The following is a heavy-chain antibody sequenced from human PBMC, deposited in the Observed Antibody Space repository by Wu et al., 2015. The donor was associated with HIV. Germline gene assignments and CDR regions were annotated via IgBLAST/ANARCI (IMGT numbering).Heavy chain of an antibody. CDR3: ARGVWFGDLEVRWFDP. D-gene: IGHD3-10*01. V-gene: IGHV1-8*01. Sequence: QVQLVQSGAEVKKPGASVKVSCKASGYTFTNYDINWVRQATGQGLEWMGWMNPNSGNTGYAQKFQGRVTMTRNTSISTAYMELSSLTSEDTAVYYCARGVWFGDLEVRWFDPWGQGTLVTVSS. CDR2: MNPNSGNT. CDR1: GYTFTNYD. J-gene: IGHJ5*02.